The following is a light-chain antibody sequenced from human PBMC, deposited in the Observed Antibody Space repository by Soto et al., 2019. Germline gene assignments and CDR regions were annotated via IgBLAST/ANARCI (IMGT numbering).Light chain of an antibody. CDR1: QSVFSS. V-gene: IGKV3-15*01. J-gene: IGKJ1*01. CDR3: QQYHNWPA. CDR2: GAA. Sequence: EIVMPPSPATLSVSPGARSTLSGRASQSVFSSLAWYQQKPGQAPRLLIYGAATRATGIPARFSGSGSGTEFTLTISSLQSEDFAVYYCQQYHNWPAFGQGTKVDIK.